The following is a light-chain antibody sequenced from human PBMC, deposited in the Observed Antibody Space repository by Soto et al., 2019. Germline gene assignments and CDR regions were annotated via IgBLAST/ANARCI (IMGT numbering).Light chain of an antibody. Sequence: EIVMTQSPATLSVSPGERATLSCRASQSIMFSLAWYQQKPGQAPRLLISGASTRATGIPARFSGSGSGKEFTLTISSLQSVDFAVYYCQQYYDWPPLTFGGGTKVEIK. CDR3: QQYYDWPPLT. CDR2: GAS. V-gene: IGKV3-15*01. J-gene: IGKJ4*01. CDR1: QSIMFS.